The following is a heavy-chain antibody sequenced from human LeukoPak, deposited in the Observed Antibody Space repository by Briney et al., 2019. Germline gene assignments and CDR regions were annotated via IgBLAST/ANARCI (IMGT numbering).Heavy chain of an antibody. J-gene: IGHJ3*02. CDR3: ARGGGWRYIDAFDI. CDR1: GGSFGSYY. Sequence: PSETLSLTCAVYGGSFGSYYWSWIRQPPGKGLEWIGYIYYSGSTNYNPSLKSRVTISVDTSKNQFSLKLSSVTAADTAVYYCARGGGWRYIDAFDIWGQGTMVTVSS. CDR2: IYYSGST. D-gene: IGHD1-14*01. V-gene: IGHV4-59*12.